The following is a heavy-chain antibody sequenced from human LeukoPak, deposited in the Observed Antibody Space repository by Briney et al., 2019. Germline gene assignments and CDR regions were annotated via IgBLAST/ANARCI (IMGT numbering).Heavy chain of an antibody. CDR2: ISSSSSYI. CDR3: ARGCSGGSCSVDY. V-gene: IGHV3-21*01. Sequence: PGGSLRLSCAASGFTFSSYSMNWVRQAPGKGLEWVSSISSSSSYIYYADSVKGRFTISRDNAKNSLYLQMNSLRAEDTAVYYCARGCSGGSCSVDYWGQRTLVTVSS. J-gene: IGHJ4*02. CDR1: GFTFSSYS. D-gene: IGHD2-15*01.